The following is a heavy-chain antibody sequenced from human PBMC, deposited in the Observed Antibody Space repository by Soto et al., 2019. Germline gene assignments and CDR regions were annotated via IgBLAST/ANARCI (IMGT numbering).Heavy chain of an antibody. CDR3: GRTSGGDV. J-gene: IGHJ6*02. V-gene: IGHV3-11*01. CDR2: ISSTSSAK. Sequence: QVHLVESGGGLVKPGGSLRLSCAASGFTFSDYYMSWMRQAPGKGLEMVSYISSTSSAKYYTDSVKGRFTISRDNTKNSLYLQMDCLRAEDTAVYYCGRTSGGDVWGQGTTVTVSS. CDR1: GFTFSDYY.